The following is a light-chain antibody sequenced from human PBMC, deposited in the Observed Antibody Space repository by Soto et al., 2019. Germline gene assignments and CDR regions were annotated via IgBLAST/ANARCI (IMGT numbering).Light chain of an antibody. J-gene: IGLJ3*02. V-gene: IGLV2-14*03. Sequence: QSVLTQPASVAGSPGQSITIACTGTSSDVGGYNYVSWYQLHPGKAPRLVIYDVSIRPPAVSDRFSGSTSGNTASLTISGLQAEDEADYYCSSYTATRTVVFGGWTKLTVL. CDR2: DVS. CDR3: SSYTATRTVV. CDR1: SSDVGGYNY.